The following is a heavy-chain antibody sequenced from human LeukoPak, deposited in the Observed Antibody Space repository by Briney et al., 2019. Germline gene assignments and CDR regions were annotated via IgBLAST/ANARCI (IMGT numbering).Heavy chain of an antibody. D-gene: IGHD3-10*01. Sequence: ASVKVSCKASGYTFTSYGISWVRQAPGQGLEWMGWISAYNGNTNYAQKLQGRVTMTTDTSTSTAYMELRSLRSDDTAVYYCASRDMVRGVILFNYWGQGTLVTVSS. V-gene: IGHV1-18*01. J-gene: IGHJ4*02. CDR2: ISAYNGNT. CDR1: GYTFTSYG. CDR3: ASRDMVRGVILFNY.